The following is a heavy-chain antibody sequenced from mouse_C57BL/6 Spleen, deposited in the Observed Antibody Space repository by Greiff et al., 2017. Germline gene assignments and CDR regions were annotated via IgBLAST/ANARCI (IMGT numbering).Heavy chain of an antibody. D-gene: IGHD2-4*01. Sequence: LVESGAELVRPGASVTLSCKASGYTFTDYEMHWVKQTPVHGLEWIGAIDPETGGTAYNQKFKGKAILTADKSSSTAYMELRSLTSEDTAVYYCTSYDYPWFAYGGQGTLVTVSA. J-gene: IGHJ3*01. V-gene: IGHV1-15*01. CDR2: IDPETGGT. CDR1: GYTFTDYE. CDR3: TSYDYPWFAY.